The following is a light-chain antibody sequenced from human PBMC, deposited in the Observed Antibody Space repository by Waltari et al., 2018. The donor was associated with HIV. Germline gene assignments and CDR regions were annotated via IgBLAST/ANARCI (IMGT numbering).Light chain of an antibody. CDR1: RRDVGNSAY. CDR2: DVT. CDR3: SAYTTDNTLV. V-gene: IGLV2-14*01. J-gene: IGLJ1*01. Sequence: QSALTQPASVSGSPGQSLPIPCSGPRRDVGNSAYVSWYQHHPGKAPRLMIYDVTNRPSGVSFRFSGSKSDNTASLIISGLQAEDEADYYCSAYTTDNTLVFGTGTRVTVL.